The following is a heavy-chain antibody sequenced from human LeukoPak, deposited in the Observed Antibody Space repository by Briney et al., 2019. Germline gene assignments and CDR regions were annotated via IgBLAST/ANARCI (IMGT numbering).Heavy chain of an antibody. Sequence: GGSLRLSCAASGFTFSDYYMSWIRQAPGKGLEWVSYISSSGSTVYYADSVKGRFTISRDNAKNSLYLQMNSLRAEDTAVYYCARDRYCTNGVCYLGPAFYYYYGMVVWGQGTTVTVSS. D-gene: IGHD2-8*01. CDR1: GFTFSDYY. J-gene: IGHJ6*02. CDR2: ISSSGSTV. V-gene: IGHV3-11*01. CDR3: ARDRYCTNGVCYLGPAFYYYYGMVV.